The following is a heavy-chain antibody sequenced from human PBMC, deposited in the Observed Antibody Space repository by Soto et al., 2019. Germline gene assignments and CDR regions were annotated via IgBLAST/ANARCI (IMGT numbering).Heavy chain of an antibody. Sequence: GVSLRLSCAASGFTFSSYWMSWVRQAPGKGLEWVSVIYSGGSTYYADSVKGRFTISRDNSKNTLYLQMNSLRAEDTAVYYCACYGSGIYYYYYGMDGWGQGTTVTFSS. CDR1: GFTFSSYW. D-gene: IGHD3-10*01. J-gene: IGHJ6*02. CDR2: IYSGGST. CDR3: ACYGSGIYYYYYGMDG. V-gene: IGHV3-53*01.